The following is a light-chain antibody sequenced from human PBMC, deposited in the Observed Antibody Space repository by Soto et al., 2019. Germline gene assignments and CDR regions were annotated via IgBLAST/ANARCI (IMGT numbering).Light chain of an antibody. CDR2: DAS. J-gene: IGKJ5*01. V-gene: IGKV3-11*01. CDR1: QSVRTY. CDR3: QQRTNWPSST. Sequence: EVVLTQSPATLSLSPGESATLSCRASQSVRTYLAWYQQKPGQVPRLIIHDASSRATGIPDRFSGSGSGTDFTLTISSLEPEDFAVYYCQQRTNWPSSTFGQGTRLEI.